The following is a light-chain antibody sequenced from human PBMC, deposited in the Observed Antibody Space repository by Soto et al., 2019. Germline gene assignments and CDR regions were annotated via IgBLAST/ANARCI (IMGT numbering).Light chain of an antibody. J-gene: IGLJ2*01. CDR2: ENK. Sequence: NFMLTQPHSVSGSPGKTVIISCTRSSGDIASNYVQWYQQRPGSAPTTVIYENKQRLSGVPDRFSGSTDGSSNSASLTISGLQTEDEADYYCQSYDSSTVVFGGGTKLTVL. CDR3: QSYDSSTVV. CDR1: SGDIASNY. V-gene: IGLV6-57*04.